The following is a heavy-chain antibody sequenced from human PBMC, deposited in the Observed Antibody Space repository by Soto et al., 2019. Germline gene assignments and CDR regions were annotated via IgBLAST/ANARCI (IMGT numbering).Heavy chain of an antibody. V-gene: IGHV5-51*01. Sequence: GESLKISCKGSGYSFTSYWIGWVRQMPGKGLEWMGIIYPGDSDTRYSPSFQGQVTISADKSISTAYLQWSSLKASDTAMYYCARLVYDSSGYYYFGRAAYFDYWGQGTLVT. J-gene: IGHJ4*02. CDR1: GYSFTSYW. D-gene: IGHD3-22*01. CDR2: IYPGDSDT. CDR3: ARLVYDSSGYYYFGRAAYFDY.